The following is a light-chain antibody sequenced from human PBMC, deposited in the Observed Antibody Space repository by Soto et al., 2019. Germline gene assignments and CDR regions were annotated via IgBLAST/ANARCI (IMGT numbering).Light chain of an antibody. CDR3: MQALQIPWT. Sequence: DIVRTQSPLSLPVTPGEPASISCRSSQSLLQSNGYNYLDWYLQKPGQSPQLLIYLGSNRASGVPDRFSGSGSGTDFTLKISRVEAEDVGVYYCMQALQIPWTFGQGTKVEIK. CDR2: LGS. CDR1: QSLLQSNGYNY. J-gene: IGKJ1*01. V-gene: IGKV2-28*01.